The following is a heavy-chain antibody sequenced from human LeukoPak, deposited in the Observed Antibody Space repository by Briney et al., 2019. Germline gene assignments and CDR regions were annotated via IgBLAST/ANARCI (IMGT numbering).Heavy chain of an antibody. CDR3: ARALAAAGHFDY. J-gene: IGHJ4*02. D-gene: IGHD6-13*01. CDR2: IYYSGST. CDR1: GGSISSYY. V-gene: IGHV4-59*01. Sequence: PSETLSLTCTASGGSISSYYRSWIRQPPGKGLEWIGYIYYSGSTNYNPSLKSRVTISVDTSKNQFSLKLSSVTAADTAVYYCARALAAAGHFDYWGQGTLVTVSS.